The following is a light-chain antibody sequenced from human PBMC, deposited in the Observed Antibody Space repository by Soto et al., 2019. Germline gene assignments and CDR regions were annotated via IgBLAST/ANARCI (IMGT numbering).Light chain of an antibody. CDR3: QQANSALT. J-gene: IGKJ4*01. V-gene: IGKV1-12*01. Sequence: DIPMTQSPSSVSASVGDRVTITCRASQDISSWLAWYQQKPGKAPKLLIYAASSLQSGVPSRFRGSGSGTDFTLTISSLQPEDFATYYCQQANSALTFGGGTKVEIK. CDR1: QDISSW. CDR2: AAS.